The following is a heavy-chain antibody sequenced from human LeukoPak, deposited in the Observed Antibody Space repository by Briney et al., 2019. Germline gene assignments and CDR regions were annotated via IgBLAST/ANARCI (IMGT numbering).Heavy chain of an antibody. V-gene: IGHV4-31*03. CDR1: GRSVNGGGEE. CDR3: ASAEWEYFYFDS. CDR2: ASYSGAT. D-gene: IGHD1-26*01. J-gene: IGHJ4*02. Sequence: AQTLSLTCSVDGRSVNGGGEEWGGVGEHQGKGLEWIGFASYSGATYYNPSLMSRITISVDRSQNHFSLRMRDVTAADTAVYFCASAEWEYFYFDSWGQGALVAVSS.